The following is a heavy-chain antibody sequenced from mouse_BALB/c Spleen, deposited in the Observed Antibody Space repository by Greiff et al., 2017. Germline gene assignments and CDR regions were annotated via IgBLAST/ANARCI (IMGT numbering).Heavy chain of an antibody. J-gene: IGHJ3*01. CDR1: GFTFSSYG. Sequence: EVNVVESGGDLVKPGGSLKLSCAASGFTFSSYGMSWVRQTPDKRLEWVATISSGGSYTHYPDSVKGRFTISRDNAKNTLYLQMSSLKSEDTAMYYCARRQGFAYWGQGTLVTVSA. CDR3: ARRQGFAY. CDR2: ISSGGSYT. V-gene: IGHV5-6*02.